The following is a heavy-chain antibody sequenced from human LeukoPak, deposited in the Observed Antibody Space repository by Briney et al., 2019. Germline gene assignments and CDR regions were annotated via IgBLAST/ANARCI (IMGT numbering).Heavy chain of an antibody. CDR1: GFTFSSYA. CDR3: AKDPGWSYGYGY. D-gene: IGHD5-18*01. CDR2: ISGSGGST. Sequence: GGSLRLSCAASGFTFSSYAMSWVRQAPGKGLEWVSAISGSGGSTYYADSVKGRFTISRDNSKNTLYLQMNSLRAEDTAVHYCAKDPGWSYGYGYWGQGTLVTVSS. J-gene: IGHJ4*02. V-gene: IGHV3-23*01.